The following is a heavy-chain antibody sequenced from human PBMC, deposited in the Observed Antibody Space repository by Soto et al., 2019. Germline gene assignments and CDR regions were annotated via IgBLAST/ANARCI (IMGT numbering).Heavy chain of an antibody. CDR2: IHYSGST. D-gene: IGHD3-22*01. Sequence: SETLSLTCTVSAGSMTGGDFYWSWIRQPPGEGLEWIGYIHYSGSTNYKPPLKSRVAISLDPSKKQFSLKLNSVTAADTAVYYCARGRGSYYDGSGYYFDHWGQGTLVTVS. CDR1: AGSMTGGDFY. CDR3: ARGRGSYYDGSGYYFDH. J-gene: IGHJ4*02. V-gene: IGHV4-30-4*01.